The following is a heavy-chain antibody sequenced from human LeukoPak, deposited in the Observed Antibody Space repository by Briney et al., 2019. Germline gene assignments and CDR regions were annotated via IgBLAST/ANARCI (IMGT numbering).Heavy chain of an antibody. J-gene: IGHJ4*02. Sequence: GGSLRLSCAASGFTVSSNYMSWVRQAPGKGLEWVSVIYSGGSTYYADSVKGRFTISRDNSKNTLYLQMNSLRAEDTAVYYCVRDRDRDPYYFDYWGQGTLVTVSS. V-gene: IGHV3-53*01. CDR3: VRDRDRDPYYFDY. CDR2: IYSGGST. CDR1: GFTVSSNY.